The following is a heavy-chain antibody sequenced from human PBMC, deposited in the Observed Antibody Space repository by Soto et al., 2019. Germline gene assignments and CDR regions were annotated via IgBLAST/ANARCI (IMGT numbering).Heavy chain of an antibody. J-gene: IGHJ4*02. CDR2: IYYSGST. V-gene: IGHV4-31*03. CDR3: ARDRAGALYFDY. CDR1: GGSISSGGYY. D-gene: IGHD6-13*01. Sequence: QVQLQESGPGLVKPSQTLSLTCTVSGGSISSGGYYWSWIRQHPGKGLEWIGYIYYSGSTYYNPSLKSRVTISVATSKNQFSLKLSSVTAADTAVYDCARDRAGALYFDYWGQGTLVTVSS.